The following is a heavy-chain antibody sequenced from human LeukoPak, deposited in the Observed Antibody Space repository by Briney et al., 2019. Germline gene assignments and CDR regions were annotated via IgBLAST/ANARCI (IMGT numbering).Heavy chain of an antibody. CDR1: GGSISSSSYY. CDR2: IYYSGRT. Sequence: SETLSLTCTVSGGSISSSSYYWGWIRQPPGKGLEWIGSIYYSGRTYYNPSLKSRVTISVDTSKKQSSLKLSSVTAADTAVYYCARDLIVGATYFDYWGQGTLVTVSS. V-gene: IGHV4-39*07. D-gene: IGHD1-26*01. CDR3: ARDLIVGATYFDY. J-gene: IGHJ4*02.